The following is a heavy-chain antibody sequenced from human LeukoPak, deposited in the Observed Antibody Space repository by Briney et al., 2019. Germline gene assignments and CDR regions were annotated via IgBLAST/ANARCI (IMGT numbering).Heavy chain of an antibody. D-gene: IGHD3-10*01. J-gene: IGHJ4*02. V-gene: IGHV3-7*01. CDR2: INEDGSEK. CDR1: GFTFSSYW. CDR3: ARAGYGTAARDY. Sequence: PGGSLRLSCAASGFTFSSYWMSWVRQAPRKGLEWVANINEDGSEKYYVDSVKGRFTISRDNAKNSVYLQLNSLRAEDTAVYYCARAGYGTAARDYWGQGTLVTVSS.